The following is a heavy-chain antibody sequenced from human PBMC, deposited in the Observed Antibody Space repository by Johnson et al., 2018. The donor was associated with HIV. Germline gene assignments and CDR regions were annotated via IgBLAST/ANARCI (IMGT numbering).Heavy chain of an antibody. D-gene: IGHD5-12*01. J-gene: IGHJ3*02. V-gene: IGHV3-30*04. CDR3: ARDSGYEDHDGFDI. Sequence: QVQLVESGGGVVQPGRSLRLSCAASRFTFSSYAMHWVRQAPGKGLEWVAVISYDGSKKYYAASVKGRFTISRDNSKNTLYLQMNSLRAEDKAVYYCARDSGYEDHDGFDIWGQGTMVTVSS. CDR2: ISYDGSKK. CDR1: RFTFSSYA.